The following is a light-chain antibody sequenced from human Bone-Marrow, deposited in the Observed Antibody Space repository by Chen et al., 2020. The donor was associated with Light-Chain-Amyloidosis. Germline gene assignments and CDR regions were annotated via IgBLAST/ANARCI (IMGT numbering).Light chain of an antibody. J-gene: IGLJ2*01. CDR2: RDT. Sequence: SYELTQPPSVPVSPGQTARITCSGDDLPTKYAYWYQQKPGQAPVLVIHRDTERPSGISERFSGSSSGTTATLTLSGVQAEDEADYHCQSADSSGAYEVIFGGGTKLTVL. CDR3: QSADSSGAYEVI. V-gene: IGLV3-25*03. CDR1: DLPTKY.